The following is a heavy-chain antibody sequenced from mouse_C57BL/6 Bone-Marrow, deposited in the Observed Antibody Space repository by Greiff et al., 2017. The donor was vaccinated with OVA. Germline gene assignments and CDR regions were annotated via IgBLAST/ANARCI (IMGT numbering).Heavy chain of an antibody. D-gene: IGHD4-1*01. CDR3: TGEGGTHFDY. CDR1: GFTFSNYW. V-gene: IGHV6-3*01. CDR2: IRLKSDNYAT. Sequence: EVKLVESGGGLVQPGGSMKLSCVASGFTFSNYWMNWVRQSPEKGLEWVAQIRLKSDNYATHYAESVKGRFTISRDDSKSRVYLQMNNLRAEDTGIYYCTGEGGTHFDYWGQGTTLTVSS. J-gene: IGHJ2*01.